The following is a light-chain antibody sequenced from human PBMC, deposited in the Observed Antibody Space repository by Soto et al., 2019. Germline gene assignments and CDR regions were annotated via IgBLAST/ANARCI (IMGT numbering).Light chain of an antibody. CDR2: ANN. V-gene: IGLV1-40*01. Sequence: QSVLTQPPSVSGAPGQRVTISCTGSNSNMGAGFDVHWYQQVPGTAPKLLIYANNNRPSGVPERFSGSKSGTSASLAITGLQAGDEADYSCHSYDSSLSDVVFGGGTKLTVL. CDR1: NSNMGAGFD. CDR3: HSYDSSLSDVV. J-gene: IGLJ2*01.